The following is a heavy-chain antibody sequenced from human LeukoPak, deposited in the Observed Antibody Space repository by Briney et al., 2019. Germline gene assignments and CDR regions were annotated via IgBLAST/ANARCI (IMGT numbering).Heavy chain of an antibody. CDR3: ARVERYPPHYFDY. J-gene: IGHJ4*02. CDR1: GFTFSSYG. D-gene: IGHD1-1*01. V-gene: IGHV3-30*19. CDR2: ISYDGSNK. Sequence: GGSLRLSCAASGFTFSSYGMHWVRQAPGKGLEWVAVISYDGSNKYYADSVKGRFTISRGNSKNTLYLQMNSLRAEDTAVYYCARVERYPPHYFDYWGQGTLVTVSS.